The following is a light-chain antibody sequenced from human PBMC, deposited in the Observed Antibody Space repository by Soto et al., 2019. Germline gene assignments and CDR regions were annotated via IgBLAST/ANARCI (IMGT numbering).Light chain of an antibody. V-gene: IGKV3-20*01. CDR2: GAS. Sequence: EIVLTQSPGSLSLSPGEGATLFCRASQSVSSNFFAWYQQKPGQAPRLLINGASTRATGIPDRFSGSGSGTDFTLTTSRLEPEAFAVYYCQQYASSVTFGQGTKVEIK. CDR1: QSVSSNF. J-gene: IGKJ1*01. CDR3: QQYASSVT.